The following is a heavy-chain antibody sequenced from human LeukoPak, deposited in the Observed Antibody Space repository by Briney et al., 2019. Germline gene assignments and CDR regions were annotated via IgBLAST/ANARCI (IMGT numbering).Heavy chain of an antibody. CDR2: INPYSGGT. J-gene: IGHJ6*03. Sequence: GASVKVSCKASGYTFTDNYIHWIRQAPGQGLEWMGWINPYSGGTKFARQFQGRVTMTRDTSVNTAYMGLSRLTSDDTAVYYCARDPTIGNYYYYLDVWGTGTTVTVSS. CDR1: GYTFTDNY. CDR3: ARDPTIGNYYYYLDV. D-gene: IGHD3-9*01. V-gene: IGHV1-2*02.